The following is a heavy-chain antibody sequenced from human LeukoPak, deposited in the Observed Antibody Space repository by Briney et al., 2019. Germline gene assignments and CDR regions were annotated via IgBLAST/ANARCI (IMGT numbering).Heavy chain of an antibody. CDR2: IYTTGRT. V-gene: IGHV3-53*01. D-gene: IGHD3-22*01. CDR3: ARRAGDYSHPYDY. Sequence: GGSLRLSCAASGFTFSKYWMSWVRQAPGKGLEWVSFIYTTGRTHDSDSVKGRFTISRDSSKNTLYLQMNSLRAEDTAVYYCARRAGDYSHPYDYWGQGTLVTVSS. CDR1: GFTFSKYW. J-gene: IGHJ4*02.